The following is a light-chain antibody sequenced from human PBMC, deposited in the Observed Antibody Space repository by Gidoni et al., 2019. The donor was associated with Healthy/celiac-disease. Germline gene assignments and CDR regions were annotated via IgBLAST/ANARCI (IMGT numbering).Light chain of an antibody. CDR2: GAS. V-gene: IGKV3-20*01. CDR1: PSVSSSY. Sequence: EIVLTQSPGTLSLSQGERTTLSCRASPSVSSSYLAWYQQKPGQAPRLLIYGASSRATGIPDRCSGSGSGTDFTLTISRLGPEDFAVYYCQQYGSSPPITFXPXTKVDIK. CDR3: QQYGSSPPIT. J-gene: IGKJ3*01.